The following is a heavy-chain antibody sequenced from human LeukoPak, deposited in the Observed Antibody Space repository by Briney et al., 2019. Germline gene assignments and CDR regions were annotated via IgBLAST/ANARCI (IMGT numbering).Heavy chain of an antibody. CDR2: ISSSSSYI. V-gene: IGHV3-21*04. J-gene: IGHJ5*02. CDR3: ARPPMIDYGDRDNWFDP. D-gene: IGHD4-17*01. CDR1: GFTFSSYS. Sequence: GGSLRLSCAASGFTFSSYSMNWVRQAPGKGLEWVSSISSSSSYIYYADSVKGRFTISRDNAKNSLYLQMNSLRAEDTAVYYCARPPMIDYGDRDNWFDPWGQGTLVTVSS.